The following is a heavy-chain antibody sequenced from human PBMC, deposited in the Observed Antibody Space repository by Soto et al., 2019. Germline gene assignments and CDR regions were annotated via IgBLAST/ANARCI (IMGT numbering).Heavy chain of an antibody. CDR1: GGSMTNYY. D-gene: IGHD6-19*01. CDR2: IQSGGNS. Sequence: SETLSLTCNVSGGSMTNYYWTWIRQPAGRGLEWIGRIQSGGNSNFNPSLNSRVTMSIDPSKNQFSLKLSSVTAADTALYYCARGLMAVAGRYYYALDVWGRGPTVTASS. V-gene: IGHV4-4*07. CDR3: ARGLMAVAGRYYYALDV. J-gene: IGHJ6*02.